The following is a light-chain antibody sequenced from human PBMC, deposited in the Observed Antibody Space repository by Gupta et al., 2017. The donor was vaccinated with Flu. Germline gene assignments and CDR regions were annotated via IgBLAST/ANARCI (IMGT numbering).Light chain of an antibody. CDR2: GNT. Sequence: QSVLTQPPSVSGAPGQKVTISCTGSSSNIGAGYDVHWYQQLPETAPKLLIQGNTNRPSGVPDRFSGSKSGTSASLAITGLQAEDEADYYCQSYDSGRWVFGGGTKLTVL. J-gene: IGLJ3*02. V-gene: IGLV1-40*01. CDR3: QSYDSGRWV. CDR1: SSNIGAGYD.